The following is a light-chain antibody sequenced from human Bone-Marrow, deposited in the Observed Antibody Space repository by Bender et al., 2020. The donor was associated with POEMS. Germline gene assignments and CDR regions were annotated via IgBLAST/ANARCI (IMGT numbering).Light chain of an antibody. V-gene: IGLV2-23*02. CDR3: CSYAGGITFDVV. CDR2: EVI. CDR1: SSDVGYYNL. J-gene: IGLJ2*01. Sequence: QSALTQPASVSGSPGQSITISCTGTSSDVGYYNLVSWYQHHPGKAPKLMIYEVIKRPSGVSNRFSGSKAGNTASLTISGLQAEDEADYYCCSYAGGITFDVVFGGGTKLTVL.